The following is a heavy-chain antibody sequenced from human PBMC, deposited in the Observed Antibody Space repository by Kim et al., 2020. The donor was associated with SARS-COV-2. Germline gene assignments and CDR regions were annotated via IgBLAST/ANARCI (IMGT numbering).Heavy chain of an antibody. CDR2: ISYTGRAT. CDR1: GLTFGNYA. Sequence: GGSLRLSCTASGLTFGNYAMLWVRQAPGKGLEWVSVISYTGRATDYPDSVKGRFIISRDNSKNTLYLQMNNLRAEDTAMYYCAKGREFHYSGLGRAFDTWGQGTVVPVFS. J-gene: IGHJ4*02. D-gene: IGHD3-10*01. CDR3: AKGREFHYSGLGRAFDT. V-gene: IGHV3-23*01.